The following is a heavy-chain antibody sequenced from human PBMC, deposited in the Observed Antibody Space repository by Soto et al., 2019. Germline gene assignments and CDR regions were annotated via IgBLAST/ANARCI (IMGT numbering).Heavy chain of an antibody. CDR3: AKGNYRGFIAARFNP. V-gene: IGHV3-23*01. CDR1: GFIFSSYA. J-gene: IGHJ5*02. CDR2: ISGSSTST. Sequence: EVQLLESGGGLVQPGGSLRLSCAASGFIFSSYAMSWVRQTPGKGLEWVSAISGSSTSTHYADSVKGRFTISRDNSNNTLYFQMNGLRAEDTAVYYCAKGNYRGFIAARFNPWGQGTLVTVSS. D-gene: IGHD6-13*01.